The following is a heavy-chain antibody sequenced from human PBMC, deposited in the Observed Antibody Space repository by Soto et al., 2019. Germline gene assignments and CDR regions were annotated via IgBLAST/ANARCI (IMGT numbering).Heavy chain of an antibody. J-gene: IGHJ6*03. D-gene: IGHD5-12*01. CDR3: ARIGGYSGYDTSYYYYYYMDV. V-gene: IGHV1-8*01. Sequence: QVQLVQSGAEVKKPGASVKVSCKASGYTFTSYDINWVRQATGQGLEWMGWMNPNSGNTGYAQKVQGRVTMTRNTSISTDYMELSSLRSEDTAVYYCARIGGYSGYDTSYYYYYYMDVWGKGTTVTVSS. CDR1: GYTFTSYD. CDR2: MNPNSGNT.